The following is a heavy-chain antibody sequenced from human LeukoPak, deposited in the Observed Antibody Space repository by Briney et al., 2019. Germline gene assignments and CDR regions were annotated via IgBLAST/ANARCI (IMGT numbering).Heavy chain of an antibody. D-gene: IGHD1-1*01. Sequence: GGSLRLSCVASGFTFISYWMTWVRLAPGKGLEWVAQISQDGTESYSVDSVRGRFTISRDNAKNSVYLQMNSLRPEDTAVYYCARDSTGTVFDLWGQGTLVTVSS. CDR2: ISQDGTES. V-gene: IGHV3-7*04. CDR3: ARDSTGTVFDL. CDR1: GFTFISYW. J-gene: IGHJ4*02.